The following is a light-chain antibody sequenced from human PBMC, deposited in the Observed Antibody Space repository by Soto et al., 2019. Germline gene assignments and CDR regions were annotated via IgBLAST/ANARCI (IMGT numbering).Light chain of an antibody. V-gene: IGLV1-44*01. J-gene: IGLJ3*02. Sequence: QSVLTQPPSASGTPGQRVTISCSGNSSNIGSNTVNWYQQLPGTAPKLLIYSKNQRPSGVPDRFSGSKSGTSASLAISGLQSEDEADYYCAAWDDSLNGWVFGGGTKLTVL. CDR2: SKN. CDR1: SSNIGSNT. CDR3: AAWDDSLNGWV.